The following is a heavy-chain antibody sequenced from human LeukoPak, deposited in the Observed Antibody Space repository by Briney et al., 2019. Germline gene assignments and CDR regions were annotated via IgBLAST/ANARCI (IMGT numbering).Heavy chain of an antibody. V-gene: IGHV4-34*01. J-gene: IGHJ4*02. CDR1: GGSFSGYY. CDR2: INHSGST. Sequence: SETLSLTCAVYGGSFSGYYWSWIRQPPGKGLEWIGEINHSGSTNYNPSLKSRVTISVDTSKNQFSLKLSSVTAADTAVYYCARGRYYYDSSGYYYDYWGQGTLVTVSS. D-gene: IGHD3-22*01. CDR3: ARGRYYYDSSGYYYDY.